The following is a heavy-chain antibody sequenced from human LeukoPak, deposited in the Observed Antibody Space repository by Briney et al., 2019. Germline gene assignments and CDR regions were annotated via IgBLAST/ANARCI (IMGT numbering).Heavy chain of an antibody. J-gene: IGHJ5*02. CDR3: AREKLGAAAGSSWFDP. CDR2: INPIFGTA. Sequence: ASVNVSCKASGGTFSSYAISWVRQAPGQGLEWMGGINPIFGTANYAHKFQGRVTITTDESTSTAYMELSSLRSEDTAVYYCAREKLGAAAGSSWFDPWGQGTLVTVSS. V-gene: IGHV1-69*05. CDR1: GGTFSSYA. D-gene: IGHD6-13*01.